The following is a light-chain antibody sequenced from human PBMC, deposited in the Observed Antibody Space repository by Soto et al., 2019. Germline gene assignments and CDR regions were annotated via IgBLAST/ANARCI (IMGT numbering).Light chain of an antibody. Sequence: EIVMTQSPATLSVSPGERATLSCRASQSVSSNLAWYQQNPGQAPRLLIYGASTRATGIPDRFSGSGSGTEFTLTISSLKSEDFAVYYCQQYNNWPWTFGQGTKVEIK. J-gene: IGKJ1*01. CDR2: GAS. CDR1: QSVSSN. CDR3: QQYNNWPWT. V-gene: IGKV3-15*01.